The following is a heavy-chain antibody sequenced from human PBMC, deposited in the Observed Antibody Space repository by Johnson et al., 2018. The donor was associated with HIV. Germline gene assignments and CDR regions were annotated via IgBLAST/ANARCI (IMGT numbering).Heavy chain of an antibody. Sequence: VQLVESGGGLVQPGGSLKLSCAASGFTVSSIYMSWVRQAPGKGPEWVSVIYSGGSTYYAHSVKGRFTISRDNSKNTLYLQMNSLRAEDTAVYYCARVLAEYSAIHDAFDIWGQGTMVTVSS. V-gene: IGHV3-66*01. D-gene: IGHD6-6*01. CDR1: GFTVSSIY. J-gene: IGHJ3*02. CDR3: ARVLAEYSAIHDAFDI. CDR2: IYSGGST.